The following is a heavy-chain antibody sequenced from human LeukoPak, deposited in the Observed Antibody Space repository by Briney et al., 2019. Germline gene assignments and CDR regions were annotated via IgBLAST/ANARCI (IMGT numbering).Heavy chain of an antibody. J-gene: IGHJ3*02. V-gene: IGHV4-30-2*01. CDR1: GGSISSGGYY. CDR3: ARGLTRYGGNSGDAFDI. CDR2: IYHSGST. D-gene: IGHD4-23*01. Sequence: SQTLSLTCTVSGGSISSGGYYWSWTRQPPGKGLEWIGYIYHSGSTYYNPSLKSRVTISVDRSKNQFSLKLSSVTAADTAVYYCARGLTRYGGNSGDAFDIWGQGTMVTVSS.